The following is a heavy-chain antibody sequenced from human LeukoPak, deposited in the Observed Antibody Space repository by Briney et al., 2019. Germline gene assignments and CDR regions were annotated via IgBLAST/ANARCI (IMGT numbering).Heavy chain of an antibody. D-gene: IGHD2-21*02. CDR3: AREAVRYCGGDCQVDY. Sequence: ASVKVSCKASGYIFTNYYIHWERQAPGQGPEWMRWINPNSGGTNYAQEFQGRVTMTRDTSITTTYMDLSRLKSDDTAVYYCAREAVRYCGGDCQVDYWGQGTLVTVSS. V-gene: IGHV1-2*02. CDR1: GYIFTNYY. CDR2: INPNSGGT. J-gene: IGHJ4*02.